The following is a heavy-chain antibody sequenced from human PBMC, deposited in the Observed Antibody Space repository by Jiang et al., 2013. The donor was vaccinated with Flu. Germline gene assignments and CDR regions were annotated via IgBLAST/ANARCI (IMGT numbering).Heavy chain of an antibody. D-gene: IGHD2-2*01. CDR1: GGSISSSSYY. CDR2: IYYSGST. J-gene: IGHJ6*02. V-gene: IGHV4-39*07. Sequence: GSGLVKPSETLSLTCTVSGGSISSSSYYWGWIRQPPGKGLEWIGSIYYSGSTYYNPSLKSRVTISVDTSKNQFSLKLSSVTAADTAVYYCARDIIVVVPAALYYYYYGMDVWGQGTTVTVSS. CDR3: ARDIIVVVPAALYYYYYGMDV.